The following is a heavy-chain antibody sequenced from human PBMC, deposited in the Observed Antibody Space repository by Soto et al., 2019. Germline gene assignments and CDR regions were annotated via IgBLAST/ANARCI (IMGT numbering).Heavy chain of an antibody. V-gene: IGHV4-4*02. CDR2: IYHSGST. CDR3: ATVVAGMGGMDV. CDR1: GGSISSSNW. J-gene: IGHJ6*02. Sequence: SETLSLTCAVSGGSISSSNWWSWVRQPPGKGLGWIGEIYHSGSTNYNPSLKSRVTISVDKSKNQFSLKLSSVTAADTAVYYCATVVAGMGGMDVWGQGTTVTVSS. D-gene: IGHD6-19*01.